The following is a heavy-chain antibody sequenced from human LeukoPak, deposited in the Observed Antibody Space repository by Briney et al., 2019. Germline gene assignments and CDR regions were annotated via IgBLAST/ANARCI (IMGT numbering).Heavy chain of an antibody. CDR1: GFSFRDYA. V-gene: IGHV3-30*03. CDR3: ARDPYFDY. J-gene: IGHJ4*02. CDR2: ISYDGSNE. Sequence: GGSLRLSCAASGFSFRDYATHWVRQAPGKGLGWVAFISYDGSNEHYADSVKGRFTISRDNSKNMLYLQMNSLRAEDTAVYYCARDPYFDYWGQGTLVTVSS.